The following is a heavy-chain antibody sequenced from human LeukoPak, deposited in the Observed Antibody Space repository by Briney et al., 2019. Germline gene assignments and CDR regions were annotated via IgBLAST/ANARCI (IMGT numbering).Heavy chain of an antibody. Sequence: PSETLSLTCTVSGGSISSSTFYWGWIRQPPGKGLEWIGSLYYSGSTYYNPSLKSRVTISVDTSKNQFSLKLSSVTAADTAVYYCAAGVSENFDYWGQGTLVTVSS. J-gene: IGHJ4*02. V-gene: IGHV4-39*01. CDR2: LYYSGST. CDR3: AAGVSENFDY. D-gene: IGHD2/OR15-2a*01. CDR1: GGSISSSTFY.